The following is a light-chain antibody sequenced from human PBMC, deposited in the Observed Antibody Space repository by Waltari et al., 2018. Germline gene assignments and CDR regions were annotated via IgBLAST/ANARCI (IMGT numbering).Light chain of an antibody. V-gene: IGKV3-15*01. CDR2: GAS. CDR3: QQYNKWLWT. CDR1: QSVNSN. Sequence: EIVMTQSPATLSVSPGDRATLSCRARQSVNSNLDWYTQKPGKAPRLLIYGASTRATCIPARFGGSGSGTEFTLTISSLQVDDVAIYYCQQYNKWLWTFGQGTKVEI. J-gene: IGKJ1*01.